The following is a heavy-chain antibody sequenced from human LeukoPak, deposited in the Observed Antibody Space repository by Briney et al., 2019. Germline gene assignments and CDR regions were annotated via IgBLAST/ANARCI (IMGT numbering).Heavy chain of an antibody. Sequence: ASVKVSCKASGYTFSNYGIIWVRQAPGQGLEWVGWIRGDNGNTNYAQKLQGRVTMTTDTSTSTAYMELRSLGSDETAVYYCARVDLLTGYYFFDYWGQGTLVTVSS. J-gene: IGHJ4*02. CDR3: ARVDLLTGYYFFDY. V-gene: IGHV1-18*01. D-gene: IGHD3-9*01. CDR2: IRGDNGNT. CDR1: GYTFSNYG.